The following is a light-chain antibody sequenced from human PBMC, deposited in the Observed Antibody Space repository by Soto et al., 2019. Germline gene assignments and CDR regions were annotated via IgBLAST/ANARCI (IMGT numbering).Light chain of an antibody. CDR3: QVWDTVSSHVV. Sequence: SYELTQPPSVSVAPGQTATITCGGDTIRGKSVHWYQQKPGQAPILVVYDDTDRPSGIPERVSGSNSGTTATLIISPVEAGDEADYYCQVWDTVSSHVVFGGGTKLTVL. J-gene: IGLJ2*01. CDR2: DDT. CDR1: TIRGKS. V-gene: IGLV3-21*02.